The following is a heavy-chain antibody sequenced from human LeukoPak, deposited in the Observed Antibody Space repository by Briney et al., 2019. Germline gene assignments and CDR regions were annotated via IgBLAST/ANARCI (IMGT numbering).Heavy chain of an antibody. J-gene: IGHJ6*03. CDR1: GFTFSSYG. V-gene: IGHV3-21*01. Sequence: PGGSLRLSCAASGFTFSSYGMSWVRQAPGKGLEWVSSITSSSRYIYYADSVKGRFTISRDNAKSSLYLQMNSLRAEDTAVYYCARDPYSGSYGDYYYYYMDVWGKGTTVTISS. CDR2: ITSSSRYI. D-gene: IGHD1-26*01. CDR3: ARDPYSGSYGDYYYYYMDV.